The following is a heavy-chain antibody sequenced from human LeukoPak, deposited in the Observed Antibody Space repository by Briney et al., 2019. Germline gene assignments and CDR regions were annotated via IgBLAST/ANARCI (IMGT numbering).Heavy chain of an antibody. Sequence: PGRSLRLSCAASGFTFSSYGMHWVRQAPGKGLEWVAVISYDGSNKYYADSVKGRFTISRDNSKNTLYLQMNSLGAEDTAVYYCAKDLSGYSGYDPTYAFDIWGQGTMVTVSS. J-gene: IGHJ3*02. V-gene: IGHV3-30*18. D-gene: IGHD5-12*01. CDR2: ISYDGSNK. CDR1: GFTFSSYG. CDR3: AKDLSGYSGYDPTYAFDI.